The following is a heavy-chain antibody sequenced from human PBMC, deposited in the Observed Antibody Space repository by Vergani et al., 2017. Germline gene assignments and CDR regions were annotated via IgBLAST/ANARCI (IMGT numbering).Heavy chain of an antibody. J-gene: IGHJ3*02. CDR1: GGTFSSYA. Sequence: QVQLVQSGAEVKKPGASVKVSCKASGGTFSSYAISWVRQAPGQGLEWMGRIIPILGIANYAQKFQGRVTITADKSTSTAYMELSSLRSEDTAVYYCARGEMATIASGAFDIWGQGTMVTVSS. CDR3: ARGEMATIASGAFDI. D-gene: IGHD5-24*01. CDR2: IIPILGIA. V-gene: IGHV1-69*09.